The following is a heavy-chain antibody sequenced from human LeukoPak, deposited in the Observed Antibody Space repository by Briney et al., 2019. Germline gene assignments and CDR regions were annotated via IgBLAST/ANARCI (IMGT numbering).Heavy chain of an antibody. CDR1: GFTFSSYW. CDR3: ARASSSGYRGADF. Sequence: QPGGSLRLSCAASGFTFSSYWMSWVRQAPGKGLEWVANIKQDGSEKYYVDSVKGRFTISRDNAKNSLYLQMHSLRAEDTAVYYCARASSSGYRGADFWGQGTLVTVSS. V-gene: IGHV3-7*01. J-gene: IGHJ4*02. D-gene: IGHD3-22*01. CDR2: IKQDGSEK.